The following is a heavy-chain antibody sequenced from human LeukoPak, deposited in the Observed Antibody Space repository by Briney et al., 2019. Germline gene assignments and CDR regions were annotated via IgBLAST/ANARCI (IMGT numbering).Heavy chain of an antibody. CDR1: GYTFTGYY. J-gene: IGHJ5*02. CDR3: ARDSLRITMVRGVIVSPAYWFDP. CDR2: INPNSGGT. D-gene: IGHD3-10*01. V-gene: IGHV1-2*02. Sequence: ASVKVSCKASGYTFTGYYMHWVRQAPGQGLEWMGWINPNSGGTNYAQKFQGRVTMTRDTSISTAYMELSRLRSDDTAVYYCARDSLRITMVRGVIVSPAYWFDPWGQGTLVTVSP.